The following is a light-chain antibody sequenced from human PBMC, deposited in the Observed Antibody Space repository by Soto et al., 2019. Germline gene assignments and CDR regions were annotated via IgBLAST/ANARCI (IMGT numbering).Light chain of an antibody. CDR1: QSVSSSD. V-gene: IGKV3-20*01. CDR3: QQYGISPPT. Sequence: EVVLTQSPGTLSLSPGERATLSCRASQSVSSSDLAWYQQKPGQAPRLLISGASNTATVTPGWFSGSGCGTDFTLTISRLEAEDFAVFYCQQYGISPPTFGQGTKVEI. J-gene: IGKJ1*01. CDR2: GAS.